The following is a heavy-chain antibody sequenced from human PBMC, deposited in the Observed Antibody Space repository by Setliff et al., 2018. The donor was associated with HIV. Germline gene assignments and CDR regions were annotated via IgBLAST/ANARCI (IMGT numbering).Heavy chain of an antibody. CDR2: INPSGGKT. J-gene: IGHJ3*02. V-gene: IGHV1-46*01. Sequence: ASVKVSCKASGYTFTNYYIHWVRQAPGQGLEWMGLINPSGGKTSYAKKFQGRLTMTRDTSRSTVYMELSSLRSKDTAMYYCARCYYDSSGPTDAFDIWGQGTVVTVSS. CDR1: GYTFTNYY. D-gene: IGHD3-22*01. CDR3: ARCYYDSSGPTDAFDI.